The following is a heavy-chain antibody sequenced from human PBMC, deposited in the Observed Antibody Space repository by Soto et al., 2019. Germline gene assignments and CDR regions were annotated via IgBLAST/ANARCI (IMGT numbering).Heavy chain of an antibody. CDR1: GYTFTSYY. J-gene: IGHJ4*02. CDR3: ARVSVAVAGTVPPPQSYYFDY. V-gene: IGHV1-46*03. Sequence: QVQLVQSGAEVKKPGASVKVSCKASGYTFTSYYMHWVRQAPGQGLEWMGIINPSGGSTSYAQKFQGKATKTRDTSTSAVYMELSSLRSEDTAVYYCARVSVAVAGTVPPPQSYYFDYWGQGTLVTVSS. CDR2: INPSGGST. D-gene: IGHD6-19*01.